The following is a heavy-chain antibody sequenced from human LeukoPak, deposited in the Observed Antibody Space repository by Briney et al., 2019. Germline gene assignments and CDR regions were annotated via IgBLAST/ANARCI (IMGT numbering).Heavy chain of an antibody. Sequence: GASVKVSCKASGYTFTGYYMHWVRQAPGQGLEWMGWINPNSGGTNYAQKFQGRVTMTRDTSNSTAYMELSRLRSDDTAVYYCARDTVEGYYFDYWGQGTLVTVSS. J-gene: IGHJ4*02. V-gene: IGHV1-2*02. CDR2: INPNSGGT. D-gene: IGHD2-15*01. CDR1: GYTFTGYY. CDR3: ARDTVEGYYFDY.